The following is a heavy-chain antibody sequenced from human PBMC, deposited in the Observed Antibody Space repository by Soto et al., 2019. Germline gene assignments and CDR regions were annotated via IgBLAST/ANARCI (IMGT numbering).Heavy chain of an antibody. CDR2: IFSNDEK. D-gene: IGHD1-1*01. J-gene: IGHJ4*02. V-gene: IGHV2-26*01. CDR1: GFSLSNPKLG. CDR3: ARTSRYKYDFDY. Sequence: SGPTLVNPTETLTLTCTVSGFSLSNPKLGVSWIRQPPGTALEWLAHIFSNDEKSYNTSLNTRLTISKDTSKSQVVLTMTNMDPVDTATYYCARTSRYKYDFDYWAQGTLVTVS.